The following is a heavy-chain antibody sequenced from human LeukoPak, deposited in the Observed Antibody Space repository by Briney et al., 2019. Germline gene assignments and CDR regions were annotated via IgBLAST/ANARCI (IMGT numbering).Heavy chain of an antibody. D-gene: IGHD1-26*01. CDR2: IKKDGRGK. V-gene: IGHV3-7*01. Sequence: GGSLRLYCAGAGFTFSSYWRSWVRQAPGQGLEWVANIKKDGRGKYYVVSVKGRFTISRDNAKNSLYLHMNSLRAEDKAVYYCARLGFYYYYYMDVWGKGTTVTVSS. J-gene: IGHJ6*03. CDR1: GFTFSSYW. CDR3: ARLGFYYYYYMDV.